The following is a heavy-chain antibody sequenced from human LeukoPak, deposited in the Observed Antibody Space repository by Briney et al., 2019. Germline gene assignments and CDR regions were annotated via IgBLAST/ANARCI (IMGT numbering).Heavy chain of an antibody. V-gene: IGHV3-74*03. CDR3: ARDPWGYRAGVMDL. CDR2: INRDGSTT. J-gene: IGHJ4*02. CDR1: GFTFSTYW. D-gene: IGHD1-1*01. Sequence: GGSLRLSCVASGFTFSTYWMHWVRQVPGKGLEWVSRINRDGSTTTYADSVEGRFTISRDNAKNTVFLQLNSLRAEDTAIYYCARDPWGYRAGVMDLWGLGTLVTVSS.